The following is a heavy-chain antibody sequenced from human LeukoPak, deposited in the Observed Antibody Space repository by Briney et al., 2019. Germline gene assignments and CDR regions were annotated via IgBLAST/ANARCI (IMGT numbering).Heavy chain of an antibody. CDR2: ISGSGGST. J-gene: IGHJ4*02. V-gene: IGHV3-23*01. Sequence: GGSLRLSCAASGFTFSSYAMSWVRQAPGKGLEWVSAISGSGGSTYYAHSVKGRFTISRDNSKNTLYLQMNSLRAEDTAVYYCAKDLGYYGSITYFDYWGQGTLVTVSS. D-gene: IGHD3-10*01. CDR3: AKDLGYYGSITYFDY. CDR1: GFTFSSYA.